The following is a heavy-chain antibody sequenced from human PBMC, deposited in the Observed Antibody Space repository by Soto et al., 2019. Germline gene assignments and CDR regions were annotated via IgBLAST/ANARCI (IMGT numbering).Heavy chain of an antibody. D-gene: IGHD1-1*01. CDR2: ISYDGSNK. Sequence: GSLRLSCAASGFTFSSYGMHWVRQAPGKGLEWVAVISYDGSNKYYADSVKGRFTISRDNSKNTLYLQMNSLRAEDTAVYYCAKDLEGGSYFDYWGQGTLVTVSS. CDR3: AKDLEGGSYFDY. V-gene: IGHV3-30*18. CDR1: GFTFSSYG. J-gene: IGHJ4*02.